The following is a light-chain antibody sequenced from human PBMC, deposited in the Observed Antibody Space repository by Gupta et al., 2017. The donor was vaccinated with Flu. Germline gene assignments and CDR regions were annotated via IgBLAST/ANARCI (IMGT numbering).Light chain of an antibody. Sequence: SSSNIGNHYVSWFQQLPGTAPKLLIYENYKRPSEIPDRFSGSKSGTSATLDITGLQTADEADYFCATSDTTLSAVVFGGGTKLTVL. J-gene: IGLJ3*02. CDR2: ENY. CDR1: SSNIGNHY. CDR3: ATSDTTLSAVV. V-gene: IGLV1-51*02.